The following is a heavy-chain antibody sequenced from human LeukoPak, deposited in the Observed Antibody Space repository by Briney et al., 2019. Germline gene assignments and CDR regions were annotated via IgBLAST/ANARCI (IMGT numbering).Heavy chain of an antibody. CDR3: AKGHMVRGDYDGMDV. CDR1: GCTFDDYA. D-gene: IGHD3-10*01. CDR2: ISWSSGSI. Sequence: PWGSLRLSCAASGCTFDDYARHWVRQPPGKGLEWVAGISWSSGSIGYTDSVKGGLTISRDNAKNSLYLQMNSLRAQDTALYYCAKGHMVRGDYDGMDVWGQGTTVTVSS. V-gene: IGHV3-9*01. J-gene: IGHJ6*02.